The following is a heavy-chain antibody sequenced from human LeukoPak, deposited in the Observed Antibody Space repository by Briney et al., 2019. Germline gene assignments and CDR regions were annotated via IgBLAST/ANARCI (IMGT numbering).Heavy chain of an antibody. Sequence: PGGSLRPSCAASGFTFSSYAMSWVRQAPGKGLEWVSAISGSGGSTYYADSVKGRFTISRDNSKNTLYLQMNSLRAEDTAVYYCAKDRTPDVLLWFGGPAGTWGQGTLVTVSS. CDR3: AKDRTPDVLLWFGGPAGT. V-gene: IGHV3-23*01. CDR2: ISGSGGST. J-gene: IGHJ5*02. D-gene: IGHD3-10*01. CDR1: GFTFSSYA.